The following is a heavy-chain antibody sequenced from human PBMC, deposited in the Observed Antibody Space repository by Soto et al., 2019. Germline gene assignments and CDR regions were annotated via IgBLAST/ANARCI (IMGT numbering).Heavy chain of an antibody. Sequence: GGSLRLSCAASGFTFSNAWMSWVRQAPGKGLEWVGRIKSKTDGGTTDYAAPVKGRFTISRDDSKNTLYLQMNSLKTEDTAVYYCTTDRVVVVTALSQDAFDIWGQGTMVTVSS. D-gene: IGHD2-21*02. J-gene: IGHJ3*02. V-gene: IGHV3-15*01. CDR3: TTDRVVVVTALSQDAFDI. CDR1: GFTFSNAW. CDR2: IKSKTDGGTT.